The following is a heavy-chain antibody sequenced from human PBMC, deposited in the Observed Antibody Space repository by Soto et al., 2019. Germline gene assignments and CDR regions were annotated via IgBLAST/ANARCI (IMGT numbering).Heavy chain of an antibody. V-gene: IGHV4-39*01. D-gene: IGHD3-3*01. CDR2: IYYSGST. CDR1: GGSTSISSYY. CDR3: DKDTVSITIFGVSGIDV. J-gene: IGHJ6*02. Sequence: SEPLSLTCPVSGGSTSISSYYWGWIRQPPGKGLEWIGSIYYSGSTYYNPSLQSRVTISVDTSKNKFSLKLSSVTSADTAVYYFDKDTVSITIFGVSGIDVCCRVTTVTV.